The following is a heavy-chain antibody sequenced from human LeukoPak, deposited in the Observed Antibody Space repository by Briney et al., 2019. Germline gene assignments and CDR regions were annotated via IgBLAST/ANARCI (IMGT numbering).Heavy chain of an antibody. CDR1: GFTFSSYS. CDR3: ARVGYCSGGFCYYYYYGMDV. Sequence: GGSLRLSCAASGFTFSSYSMNWVRQAPGKGLEWVSSISSSSSYIYYADSVKGRFTISRDNAKNSLYLQMNSLRAEDTAVYYCARVGYCSGGFCYYYYYGMDVWGQGTTVTVSS. V-gene: IGHV3-21*01. CDR2: ISSSSSYI. D-gene: IGHD2-15*01. J-gene: IGHJ6*02.